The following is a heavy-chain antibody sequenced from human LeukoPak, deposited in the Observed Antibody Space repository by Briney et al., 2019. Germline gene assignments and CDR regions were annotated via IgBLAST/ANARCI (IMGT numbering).Heavy chain of an antibody. Sequence: GGSLRLSCAASGFTFSSNAMHWVRQAPGKGLEWVAVISYDGSNKYYADSVKGRFTISRDNSKNTLYLQTNSLRAEDTAVYYCARDESTMIVVVITHEYYFDYWGQGTLVTVSS. J-gene: IGHJ4*02. D-gene: IGHD3-22*01. CDR2: ISYDGSNK. CDR3: ARDESTMIVVVITHEYYFDY. CDR1: GFTFSSNA. V-gene: IGHV3-30-3*01.